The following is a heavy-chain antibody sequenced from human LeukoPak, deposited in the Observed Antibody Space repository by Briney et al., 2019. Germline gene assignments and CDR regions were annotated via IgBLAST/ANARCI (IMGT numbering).Heavy chain of an antibody. CDR3: ARYSSSEDFFDY. V-gene: IGHV4-30-2*01. CDR1: GGSISSGGYS. J-gene: IGHJ4*02. D-gene: IGHD6-13*01. CDR2: IYHSGST. Sequence: PSQTLSLTCAVSGGSISSGGYSWSWIRQPPGKGLEWIGYIYHSGSTYYNPFLKSRVTISVDRSKNQFSLKLSSVTAADTAVYYCARYSSSEDFFDYWGQGTLVTVSS.